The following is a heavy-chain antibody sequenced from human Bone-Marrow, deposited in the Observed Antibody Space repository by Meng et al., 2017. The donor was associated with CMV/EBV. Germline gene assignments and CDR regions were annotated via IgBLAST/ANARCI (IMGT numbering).Heavy chain of an antibody. V-gene: IGHV4-4*07. J-gene: IGHJ4*02. CDR3: ASELGGGDYAY. D-gene: IGHD4-17*01. CDR2: IYTSGVT. CDR1: GGSIRIYY. Sequence: AFGPGLYKLLCPLCLTWSFSGGSIRIYYWRWVRQPAGKGLEWIGRIYTSGVTNYNPSLKSRVTMSVDTSKNQFSLKLSSVTAADTAVYYCASELGGGDYAYWGQGTLVTVSS.